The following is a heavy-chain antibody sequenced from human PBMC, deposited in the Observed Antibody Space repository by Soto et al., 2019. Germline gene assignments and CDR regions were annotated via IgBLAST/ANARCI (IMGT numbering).Heavy chain of an antibody. V-gene: IGHV1-46*01. CDR1: GYTFTSYY. D-gene: IGHD5-18*01. CDR2: INPSGGST. J-gene: IGHJ6*02. Sequence: ASVKVSGKASGYTFTSYYMHWVRQAPGQGLEWMGIINPSGGSTSYAQKFQGRVTMTRDTSTSTVYMELSSLRSEDTAVYYCARGTAMVYYYYYGMDVWGQGTTVTVSS. CDR3: ARGTAMVYYYYYGMDV.